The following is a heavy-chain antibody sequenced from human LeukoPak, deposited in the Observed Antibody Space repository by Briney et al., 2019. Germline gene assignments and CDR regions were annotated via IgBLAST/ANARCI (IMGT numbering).Heavy chain of an antibody. CDR2: IYYSGST. CDR3: ARDRRDAFDI. CDR1: GGSISSYY. D-gene: IGHD6-6*01. Sequence: SETLSLTCTVSGGSISSYYWGWIRQPPGKGLEWIGYIYYSGSTNYNPSLKSRVTISVDTSKNQFSLKLSSVTAADTAVYYSARDRRDAFDIWGQGTMVTVSS. J-gene: IGHJ3*02. V-gene: IGHV4-59*01.